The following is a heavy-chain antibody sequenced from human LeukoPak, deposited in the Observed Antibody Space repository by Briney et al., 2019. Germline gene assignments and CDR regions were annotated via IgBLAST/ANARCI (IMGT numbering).Heavy chain of an antibody. D-gene: IGHD6-19*01. CDR3: AKRSAESSGYFDY. CDR2: ITGSGTFT. CDR1: GITFIKYS. Sequence: GGSLRLSCAASGITFIKYSMTWVRQAPGKGLEWVSAITGSGTFTDYADSVKGRFTISRDNSKDTLYLQMNSLRAEDTAVYYCAKRSAESSGYFDYWGQGTLVTVSS. V-gene: IGHV3-23*01. J-gene: IGHJ4*02.